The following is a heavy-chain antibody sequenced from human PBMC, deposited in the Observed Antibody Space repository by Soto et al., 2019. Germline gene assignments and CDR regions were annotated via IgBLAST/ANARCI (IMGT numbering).Heavy chain of an antibody. V-gene: IGHV4-31*03. CDR3: ARVGRVSNGGYFDY. Sequence: PSETLSLTCTVSGGSITNNDNYWSWIRQHPGKGLEWIGHIYYTGNIYYNPSLKSRVTISVDTSENQFSLKLTSVTAADTAVYYCARVGRVSNGGYFDYWGQGTLVT. CDR2: IYYTGNI. D-gene: IGHD3-22*01. CDR1: GGSITNNDNY. J-gene: IGHJ4*02.